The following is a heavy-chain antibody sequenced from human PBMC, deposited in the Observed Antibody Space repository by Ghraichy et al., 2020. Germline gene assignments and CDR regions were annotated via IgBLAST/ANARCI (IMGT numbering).Heavy chain of an antibody. CDR2: IWYDGSNK. D-gene: IGHD2-2*01. Sequence: GGSLRLSCAASGFTFSSYGMHWVRQAPGKGLEWVAVIWYDGSNKYYADSVKGRFTISRDNSKNTLYLQMNSLRAEDTAVYYCARDQVMGYCSSTSCYGDWFDPWGQGTLVTVSS. J-gene: IGHJ5*02. CDR3: ARDQVMGYCSSTSCYGDWFDP. CDR1: GFTFSSYG. V-gene: IGHV3-33*01.